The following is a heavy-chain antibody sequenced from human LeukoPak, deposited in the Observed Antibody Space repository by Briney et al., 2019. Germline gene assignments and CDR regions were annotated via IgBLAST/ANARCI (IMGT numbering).Heavy chain of an antibody. CDR2: IRYGGSNK. D-gene: IGHD6-6*01. Sequence: PGGSLRLSCAASGFTFSSYGMHWVRQAPGKGLEWVAFIRYGGSNKYYADSVKGRFTISRDNSKNTLYLQMNSLRAEDTAVYYCAKVLSFGYSSSSGFDYWGQGTLVTVSS. CDR3: AKVLSFGYSSSSGFDY. J-gene: IGHJ4*02. CDR1: GFTFSSYG. V-gene: IGHV3-30*02.